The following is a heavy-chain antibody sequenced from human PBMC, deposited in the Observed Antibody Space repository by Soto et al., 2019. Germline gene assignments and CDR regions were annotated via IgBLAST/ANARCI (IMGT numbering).Heavy chain of an antibody. CDR2: MNPNSGNT. V-gene: IGHV1-8*01. Sequence: QVQLVESGAEVKKPGASVKVSCKASGYSFTSYDINWVRQATGQGLEWMGWMNPNSGNTGYAQKFQGRVTMTRNTSISTAYMELSSLRSEDTAVYYCARAREYYYGMDVWGQGTTVTVSS. CDR3: ARAREYYYGMDV. CDR1: GYSFTSYD. J-gene: IGHJ6*02.